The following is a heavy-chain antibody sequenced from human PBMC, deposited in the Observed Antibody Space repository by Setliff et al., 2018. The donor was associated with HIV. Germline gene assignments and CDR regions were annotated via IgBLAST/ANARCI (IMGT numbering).Heavy chain of an antibody. V-gene: IGHV1-18*01. J-gene: IGHJ4*02. CDR2: ISAYNGNT. CDR3: ARRREGIAVAGTPDY. D-gene: IGHD6-19*01. Sequence: ASVKVSCKASGYTFTSYGISWVRQAPGQGLEWVGWISAYNGNTNYAQKLQGRVTMTTDTSTSTAYMELRSLRSDDTAVYYCARRREGIAVAGTPDYWGQVTLVTVSS. CDR1: GYTFTSYG.